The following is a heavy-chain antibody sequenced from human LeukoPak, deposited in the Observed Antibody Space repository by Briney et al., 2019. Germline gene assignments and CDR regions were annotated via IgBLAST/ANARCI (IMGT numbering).Heavy chain of an antibody. Sequence: SETLSLTCAIYGGSFSGYYWSWIRQPPGKGLEWIGEINHSGSTNYNPSLKSRVTISVDTSKNQFSLKLSSVTAADTAVYYCARDHPAVGYYDSSGYPDYYYYGMDVWGQGTTVTVSS. J-gene: IGHJ6*02. D-gene: IGHD3-22*01. V-gene: IGHV4-34*01. CDR3: ARDHPAVGYYDSSGYPDYYYYGMDV. CDR2: INHSGST. CDR1: GGSFSGYY.